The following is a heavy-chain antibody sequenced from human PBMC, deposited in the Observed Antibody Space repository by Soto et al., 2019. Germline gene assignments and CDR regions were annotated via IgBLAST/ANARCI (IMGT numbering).Heavy chain of an antibody. D-gene: IGHD3-10*01. CDR2: IKPDGSEK. J-gene: IGHJ6*03. CDR1: GITSGCSFRDFW. V-gene: IGHV3-7*01. CDR3: ARGAGVYYYMAV. Sequence: GGTLRLSCAASGITSGCSFRDFWMTWVRQGPGKGLEWVDSIKPDGSEKYYVDSVKDRFTISRDNAKNTLYLQMNSLRAEDTAVYYCARGAGVYYYMAVWGKGTTVTVSS.